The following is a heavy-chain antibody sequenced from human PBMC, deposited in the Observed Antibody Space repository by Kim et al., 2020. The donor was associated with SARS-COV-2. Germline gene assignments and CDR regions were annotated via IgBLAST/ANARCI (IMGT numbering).Heavy chain of an antibody. J-gene: IGHJ4*02. CDR1: GFTFSSYG. V-gene: IGHV3-30*18. CDR2: ISYDGSNK. Sequence: EGSLRLSCAASGFTFSSYGMHWVRQAPGKGLEWVAVISYDGSNKYYADSVKGRFTISRDNSKNTLYLQMNSLRAEDTAVYYCAKAYWITGTTLDYWGQGTLVTVSS. CDR3: AKAYWITGTTLDY. D-gene: IGHD1-7*01.